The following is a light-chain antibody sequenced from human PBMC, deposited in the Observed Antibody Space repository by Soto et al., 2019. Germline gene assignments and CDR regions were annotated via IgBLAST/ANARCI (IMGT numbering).Light chain of an antibody. CDR2: GAS. V-gene: IGKV3-20*01. Sequence: EIVLTQSPGTLSLSPGERATLSCGASQSLSSNSLAWYQQKPGQAPRLLIYGASSRATGIPDRFSGSGSGTDFTLTISRLEPYDFAVYYCQQYGTSPYTFGQGTKLAIK. CDR1: QSLSSNS. CDR3: QQYGTSPYT. J-gene: IGKJ2*01.